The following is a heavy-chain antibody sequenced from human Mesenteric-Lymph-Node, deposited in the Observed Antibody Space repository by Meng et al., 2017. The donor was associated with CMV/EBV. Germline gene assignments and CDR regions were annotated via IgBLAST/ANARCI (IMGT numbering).Heavy chain of an antibody. Sequence: SETLSLTCTVSGGSISNSIYYWSWIRQHPGKGLEWIGYMYYSGNSYYNPSLKSRVNISVDTSKNQFSLKLSSVTAADTVVYYCARSVTIFGVVINWGLFDLWGQGSLVTVSS. J-gene: IGHJ4*02. V-gene: IGHV4-31*03. D-gene: IGHD3-3*01. CDR3: ARSVTIFGVVINWGLFDL. CDR2: MYYSGNS. CDR1: GGSISNSIYY.